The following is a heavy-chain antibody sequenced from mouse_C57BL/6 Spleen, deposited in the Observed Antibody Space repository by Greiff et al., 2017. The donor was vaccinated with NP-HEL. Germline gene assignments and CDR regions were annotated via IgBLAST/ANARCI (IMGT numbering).Heavy chain of an antibody. J-gene: IGHJ2*01. V-gene: IGHV1-76*01. CDR1: GYTFTDYY. Sequence: QVHVKQSGAELVRPGASVKLSCKASGYTFTDYYINWVKQRPGQGLEWIARIYPGSGNTYYNEKFKGKATLTAEKSSSTAYMQLSSLTSEDSAVYFCARGGAYFDYWGQGTTLTVSS. CDR3: ARGGAYFDY. CDR2: IYPGSGNT.